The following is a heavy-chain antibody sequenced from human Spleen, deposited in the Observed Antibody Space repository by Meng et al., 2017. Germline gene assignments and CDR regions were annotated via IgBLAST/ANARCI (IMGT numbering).Heavy chain of an antibody. Sequence: QVALGQAGAEVKKPGASVNVSCKPSGYTFPDDWLHWVRRAPGQGLEWMGRIDPKSGDTHYAQRFQGRVTMTGDTSISTAYMELSGLRSDDTAIYYCVRDEDISAAGKLFGDYWGQGTLVTVSS. CDR2: IDPKSGDT. V-gene: IGHV1-2*06. D-gene: IGHD6-13*01. CDR1: GYTFPDDW. J-gene: IGHJ4*02. CDR3: VRDEDISAAGKLFGDY.